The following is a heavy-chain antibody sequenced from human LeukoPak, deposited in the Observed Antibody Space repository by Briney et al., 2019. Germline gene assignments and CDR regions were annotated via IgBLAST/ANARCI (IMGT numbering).Heavy chain of an antibody. J-gene: IGHJ6*02. CDR3: AREYYDFWSGYYYYYYYGMDV. D-gene: IGHD3-3*01. V-gene: IGHV3-30-3*01. CDR2: ISYDGTDK. CDR1: GFTFSTDT. Sequence: GGSLRLSCVASGFTFSTDTIHWVRQAPGRGLEWVAVISYDGTDKYYADSVKGRFTISRDNSKNTLYLQMNSLRAEDTAVYYCAREYYDFWSGYYYYYYYGMDVWGQGTTVTVSS.